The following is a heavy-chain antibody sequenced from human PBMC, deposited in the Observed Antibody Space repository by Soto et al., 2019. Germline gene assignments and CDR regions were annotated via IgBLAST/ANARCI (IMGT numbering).Heavy chain of an antibody. J-gene: IGHJ6*02. Sequence: QVQLVESGGGVVQPGGSLRLSCTTSGFTFNTYGMHWVRQAPGKGLEWVAIIWYDGSNKYYADSVKGRFTISRDNSKNTQHLQMNSLRPEDTALYYCARADCTGAYCYSWPFNYGVDVWGQGTTVTVSS. CDR3: ARADCTGAYCYSWPFNYGVDV. D-gene: IGHD2-15*01. V-gene: IGHV3-33*08. CDR2: IWYDGSNK. CDR1: GFTFNTYG.